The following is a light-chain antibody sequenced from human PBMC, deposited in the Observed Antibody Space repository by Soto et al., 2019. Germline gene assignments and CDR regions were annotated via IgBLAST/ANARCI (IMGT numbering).Light chain of an antibody. CDR1: QSVSSY. J-gene: IGKJ2*01. CDR2: DAS. CDR3: QQRSNWPGT. Sequence: EIVLTQSPATLSLSPGERATLSCRASQSVSSYLAWYQQKPGQAPRLLIYDASNRATGIPARFSGSGSGTDFTLTIISLEPEDFAVYNCQQRSNWPGTFGQGTKLEIK. V-gene: IGKV3-11*01.